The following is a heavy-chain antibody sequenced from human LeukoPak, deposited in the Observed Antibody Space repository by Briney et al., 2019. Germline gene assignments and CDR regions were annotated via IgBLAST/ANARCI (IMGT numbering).Heavy chain of an antibody. CDR1: GFTFSSYA. D-gene: IGHD2-2*01. V-gene: IGHV3-23*01. J-gene: IGHJ4*02. CDR3: AKGPIVVVPAATHFDY. Sequence: GGSLRLSCAASGFTFSSYAMSWVRQAPGKGLEWVSAISGSGGSTYYADSVKGRFIISRDNSKNTLYLQMNSLRAEDTAVYYCAKGPIVVVPAATHFDYWGQGTLVTVSS. CDR2: ISGSGGST.